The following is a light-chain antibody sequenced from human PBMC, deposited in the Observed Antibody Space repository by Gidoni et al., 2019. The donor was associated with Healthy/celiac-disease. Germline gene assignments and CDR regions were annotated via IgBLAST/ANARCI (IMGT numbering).Light chain of an antibody. CDR1: QSVSSN. CDR2: GAS. J-gene: IGKJ1*01. CDR3: QQYNNWPRT. V-gene: IGKV3-15*01. Sequence: EIVMTQSPATLSVSPGERATLSCRASQSVSSNLAWYQQKTGQAPRLLIYGASTRATCIPARFSGSGSGTEFTLTISSLQSEDFAVYYCQQYNNWPRTFGQGTKVEIK.